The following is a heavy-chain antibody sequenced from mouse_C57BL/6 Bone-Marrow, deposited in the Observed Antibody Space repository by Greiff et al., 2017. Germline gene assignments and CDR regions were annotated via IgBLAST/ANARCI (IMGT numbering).Heavy chain of an antibody. CDR2: INPGSGGT. Sequence: QVQLQQSGAELVRPGTSVKVSCKASGYAFTNYLIEWVKQRPGQGLEWIGVINPGSGGTNYNEKFKGKATLTADKSSSTAYMQLSSLTSEDSAVYFCAREDYGSSPWFAYWGQGTLVTVSA. V-gene: IGHV1-54*01. J-gene: IGHJ3*01. CDR1: GYAFTNYL. D-gene: IGHD1-1*01. CDR3: AREDYGSSPWFAY.